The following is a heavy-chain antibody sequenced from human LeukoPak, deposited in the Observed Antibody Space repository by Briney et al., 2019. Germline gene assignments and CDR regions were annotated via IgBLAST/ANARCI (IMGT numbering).Heavy chain of an antibody. D-gene: IGHD6-19*01. Sequence: GGSLRLSCAASGFTFSSYAMSWVRQAPGKGLEWVSAITDSGDSTYYVDSVKGRFTISRDNSKNTLYLQMNSLRVEDTAVYYCAKDALRTSGWYYFDNWGQGALVAVSS. CDR2: ITDSGDST. CDR3: AKDALRTSGWYYFDN. CDR1: GFTFSSYA. V-gene: IGHV3-23*01. J-gene: IGHJ4*02.